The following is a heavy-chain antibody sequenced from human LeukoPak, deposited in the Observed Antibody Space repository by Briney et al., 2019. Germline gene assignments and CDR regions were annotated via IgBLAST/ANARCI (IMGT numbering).Heavy chain of an antibody. CDR2: IYYSGST. CDR3: ARDRSVVVPAAIFLDPYGMDV. V-gene: IGHV4-31*03. D-gene: IGHD2-2*02. CDR1: GGSISSGGYY. J-gene: IGHJ6*02. Sequence: SETLSLTCTVSGGSISSGGYYWSWIRQHPGKGLEWIGYIYYSGSTYYNPSLKSRVTISVDTSKHQFSLKLSSVTAADTAVYYCARDRSVVVPAAIFLDPYGMDVWGQGTTVTVSS.